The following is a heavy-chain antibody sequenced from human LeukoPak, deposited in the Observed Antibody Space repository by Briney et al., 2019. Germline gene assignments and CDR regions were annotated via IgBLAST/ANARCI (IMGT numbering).Heavy chain of an antibody. Sequence: SETLSLTCTVSGGSISSYYWSWIRHPAGKGLEWIGRIYTSGSTNYNPSLKSRVTMSVDTSKNQFSLKLSSVTAADTAVYYCARVTYYYGSGSYEFYYFDYWGQGTLVTVSS. D-gene: IGHD3-10*01. CDR3: ARVTYYYGSGSYEFYYFDY. CDR1: GGSISSYY. CDR2: IYTSGST. J-gene: IGHJ4*02. V-gene: IGHV4-4*07.